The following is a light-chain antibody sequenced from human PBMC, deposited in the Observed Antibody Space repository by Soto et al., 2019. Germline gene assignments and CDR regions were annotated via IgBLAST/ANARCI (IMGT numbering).Light chain of an antibody. Sequence: EIVLTQSPATLSLSPGEIFTLSCRASQSVSNSLAWYQQKPGQPPRLLIYDVSNRATGIPARFSGSGSGTDFTLTITSLEPEDFAVYWCQQYNNWPLTFGPGTRLEI. J-gene: IGKJ5*01. CDR2: DVS. V-gene: IGKV3-11*01. CDR1: QSVSNS. CDR3: QQYNNWPLT.